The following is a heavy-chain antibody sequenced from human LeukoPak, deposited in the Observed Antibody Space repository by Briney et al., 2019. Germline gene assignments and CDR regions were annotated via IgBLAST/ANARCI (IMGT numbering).Heavy chain of an antibody. CDR2: IKQDGSEK. CDR3: AREGGFGGNSRPLYFDY. CDR1: GFTFSSYW. Sequence: GGSLRLSCAASGFTFSSYWMSWVRQAPGKGLEWVANIKQDGSEKYYVDSVKGRFTISRDNAKNSLYLQMNSLRAEDTAVYYCAREGGFGGNSRPLYFDYWGQGTLVTVSS. V-gene: IGHV3-7*01. D-gene: IGHD1-26*01. J-gene: IGHJ4*02.